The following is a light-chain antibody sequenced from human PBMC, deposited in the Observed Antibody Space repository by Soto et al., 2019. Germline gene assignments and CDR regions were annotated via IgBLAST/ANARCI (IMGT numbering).Light chain of an antibody. V-gene: IGKV1-5*01. Sequence: DIQMTQSRSTLSSCRGDRVTITCRASEDINGWLAWYQQQPGNAPKFLISDASNLQSGVPSRFSGSGSGTEFTLTISSLQPDDSATYYCQQYKSRRTFGQGTKVDI. J-gene: IGKJ1*01. CDR2: DAS. CDR3: QQYKSRRT. CDR1: EDINGW.